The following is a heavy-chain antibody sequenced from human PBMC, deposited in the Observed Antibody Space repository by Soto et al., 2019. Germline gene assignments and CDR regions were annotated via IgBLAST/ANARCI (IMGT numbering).Heavy chain of an antibody. Sequence: GGSLRLSCAASGFTFSDSYMSWIRQAPGKGLEWISYITFSGNTVYYADSLKGRFTISRDNAKNSLYLQMNRLRAEDTAVYYCARVSWREKYGMDVWGQGTTVTSP. V-gene: IGHV3-11*01. J-gene: IGHJ6*02. CDR3: ARVSWREKYGMDV. CDR2: ITFSGNTV. CDR1: GFTFSDSY.